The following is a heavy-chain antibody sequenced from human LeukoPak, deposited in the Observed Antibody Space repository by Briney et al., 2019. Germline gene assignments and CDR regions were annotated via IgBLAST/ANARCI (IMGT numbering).Heavy chain of an antibody. J-gene: IGHJ4*02. Sequence: GGSLRLSCAASGFAFSSYSMNWVRQAPGKGLEWVSYISSSSSTIYYADSVKGRFTISRDNAKNSLYLQMNSLRAEDTAVYYCARDDCSSSCYLDFWGQGTLVTVSS. CDR3: ARDDCSSSCYLDF. V-gene: IGHV3-48*01. D-gene: IGHD6-13*01. CDR2: ISSSSSTI. CDR1: GFAFSSYS.